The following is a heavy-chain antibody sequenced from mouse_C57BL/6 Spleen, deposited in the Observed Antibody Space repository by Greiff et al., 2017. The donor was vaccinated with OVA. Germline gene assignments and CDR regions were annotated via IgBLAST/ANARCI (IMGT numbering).Heavy chain of an antibody. J-gene: IGHJ4*01. CDR1: GFSLTSYG. CDR3: AKALITTVDYAMDY. CDR2: IWRGGST. V-gene: IGHV2-5*01. D-gene: IGHD1-1*01. Sequence: QVHVKQSGPGLVQPSQSLSITCTVSGFSLTSYGVHWVRQSPGKGLEWLGVIWRGGSTDYNAAFMSRLSITKDNSKSQVFFKMNSLQADDTAIYYCAKALITTVDYAMDYWGQGTSVTVSS.